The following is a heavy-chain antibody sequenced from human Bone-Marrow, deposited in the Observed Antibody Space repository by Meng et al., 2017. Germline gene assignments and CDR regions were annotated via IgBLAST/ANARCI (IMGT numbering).Heavy chain of an antibody. D-gene: IGHD6-13*01. J-gene: IGHJ4*02. CDR1: SVSISSTNW. CDR2: IHQDGYT. Sequence: QVQMQESGPGLVKPSGTLSLTCALASVSISSTNWWGWVRQPPGKGLEWIGEIHQDGYTNYSPSLKSRVTISVDKSRNQFSLKLNSVTAADTAVYYCARLGPPIAAGDPFDYWGQGTLVTVSS. CDR3: ARLGPPIAAGDPFDY. V-gene: IGHV4-4*02.